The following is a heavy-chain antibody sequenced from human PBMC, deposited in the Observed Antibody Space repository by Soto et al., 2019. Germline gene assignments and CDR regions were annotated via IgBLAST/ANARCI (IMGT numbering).Heavy chain of an antibody. Sequence: RLSCVASGFTFSNFGLNWVRQAPGKGLEWVSSISSSDKYIYYADSVKGRFTISRDNAKNSLSLQMNSLRADGTAVYYCARVFCRGDCYSPLDYWGQGTLVTVSS. CDR1: GFTFSNFG. V-gene: IGHV3-21*01. J-gene: IGHJ4*02. CDR3: ARVFCRGDCYSPLDY. CDR2: ISSSDKYI. D-gene: IGHD2-21*02.